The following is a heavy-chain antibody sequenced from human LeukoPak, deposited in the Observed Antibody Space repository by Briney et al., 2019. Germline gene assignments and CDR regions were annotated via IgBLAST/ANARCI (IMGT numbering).Heavy chain of an antibody. CDR2: INHSGST. CDR3: ARARGYSHGYFS. V-gene: IGHV4-34*01. CDR1: GGSFSGYY. Sequence: SETLSLTCAVYGGSFSGYYWSWIRQPPGKGLEWIGEINHSGSTNYNPSLKSRVTISVDTSKNQFSLKLSSVTAADTAVYYCARARGYSHGYFSWGQGTLVTVSS. D-gene: IGHD5-18*01. J-gene: IGHJ4*02.